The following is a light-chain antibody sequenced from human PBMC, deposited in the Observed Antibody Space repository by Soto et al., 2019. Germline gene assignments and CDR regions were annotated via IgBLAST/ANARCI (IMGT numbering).Light chain of an antibody. Sequence: QSVLTQPPSASGSPGQSVTISCTGTSSDVCGYYYVSWYQQHPGKAPNLMIYEVSKRPSGVPDRFSGSKSGNTASLTVSGLQAEDEADYYCSSYAGTNTPYVFGTGTKVTVL. CDR2: EVS. CDR1: SSDVCGYYY. V-gene: IGLV2-8*01. J-gene: IGLJ1*01. CDR3: SSYAGTNTPYV.